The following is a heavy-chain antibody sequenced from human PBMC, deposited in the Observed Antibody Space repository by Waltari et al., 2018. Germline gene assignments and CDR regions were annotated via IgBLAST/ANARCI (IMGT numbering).Heavy chain of an antibody. CDR2: ISYSVIT. Sequence: QLQLQESGPGLVKPSETLSLTCTVSGGSISSSGSYWGWIRQPPGKGLEWIGSISYSVITYYNTALMSRVTISVDTSKNQFSLKLTSVIAAETAVFYCARFSKSANWIDPWGQGTLVTVSS. CDR1: GGSISSSGSY. J-gene: IGHJ5*02. CDR3: ARFSKSANWIDP. D-gene: IGHD3-3*02. V-gene: IGHV4-39*01.